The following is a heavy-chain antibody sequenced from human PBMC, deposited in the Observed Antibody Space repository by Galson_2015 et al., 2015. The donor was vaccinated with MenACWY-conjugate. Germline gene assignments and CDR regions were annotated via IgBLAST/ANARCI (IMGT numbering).Heavy chain of an antibody. D-gene: IGHD4-17*01. CDR3: ARVGYGESVTPDDY. V-gene: IGHV3-48*04. J-gene: IGHJ4*02. CDR2: ITSSSSTI. Sequence: SLRLSCAASGFSLSRYSMNWVRQAPGKGLEWISYITSSSSTIYYADSVKGRFTISRDNAKNSLYRQMNSLRPEDTAVFYCARVGYGESVTPDDYWGRGTLVTVAS. CDR1: GFSLSRYS.